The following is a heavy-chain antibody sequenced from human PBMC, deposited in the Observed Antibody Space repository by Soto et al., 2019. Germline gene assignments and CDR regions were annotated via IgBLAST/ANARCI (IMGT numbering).Heavy chain of an antibody. CDR1: GLSFSTHS. Sequence: EVQLVESGGGLVEPGGSLRLSCTPSGLSFSTHSMNWVRQAPGKGLEWVSSISSSSYYIYYADSVKGRFTISRDNAKNTLFLQMNSLRADDTAVYYCARNRDLSSKTHGMDVWGQGTTVTVSS. V-gene: IGHV3-21*06. CDR2: ISSSSYYI. CDR3: ARNRDLSSKTHGMDV. J-gene: IGHJ6*02.